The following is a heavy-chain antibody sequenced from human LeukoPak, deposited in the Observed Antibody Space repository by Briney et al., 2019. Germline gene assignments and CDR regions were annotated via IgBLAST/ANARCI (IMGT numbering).Heavy chain of an antibody. CDR1: GFTFSSYA. CDR3: ARDEYQLQAVDY. V-gene: IGHV3-30*01. CDR2: ISYDGSNK. Sequence: GGSPRLSCAASGFTFSSYAMHWVRQAPGKGLEWVAVISYDGSNKYYADSVKGRFTISRDNSKNTLYLQMNSLRAEDTAVYYCARDEYQLQAVDYWGQGTLVTVSS. D-gene: IGHD2-2*01. J-gene: IGHJ4*02.